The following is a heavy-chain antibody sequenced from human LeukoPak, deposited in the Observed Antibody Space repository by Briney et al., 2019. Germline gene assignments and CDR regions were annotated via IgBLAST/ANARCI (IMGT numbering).Heavy chain of an antibody. CDR1: GFTFSIYA. J-gene: IGHJ4*02. CDR2: ISGSGGST. D-gene: IGHD6-6*01. V-gene: IGHV3-23*01. CDR3: AKGHGIAARIYYFDY. Sequence: GGSLRLACAASGFTFSIYAMSWVRHAPGKGREWVSAISGSGGSTYYADSVKGRFTISRDNSKNTLYLQMDSLRAEDTAVYYCAKGHGIAARIYYFDYWGQGTLVTVSS.